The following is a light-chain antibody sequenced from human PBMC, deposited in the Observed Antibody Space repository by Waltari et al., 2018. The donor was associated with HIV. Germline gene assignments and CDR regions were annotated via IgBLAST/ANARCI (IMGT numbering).Light chain of an antibody. CDR2: RDN. J-gene: IGLJ2*01. CDR1: SSNIGSNS. V-gene: IGLV1-47*01. Sequence: QSVLTQPHSASGTPGQRVTISCSGSSSNIGSNSVYWYQQLPGTAPKLLIYRDNQRLSGVPDRFSGSKSGTSASLAISGLRSDDEADYYCATWDDSLSGVVFGGGTKVTVL. CDR3: ATWDDSLSGVV.